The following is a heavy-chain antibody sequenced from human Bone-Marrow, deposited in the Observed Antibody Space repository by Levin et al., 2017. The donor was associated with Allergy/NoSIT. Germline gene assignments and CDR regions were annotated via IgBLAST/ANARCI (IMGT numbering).Heavy chain of an antibody. J-gene: IGHJ4*02. CDR1: GFDFSDYN. V-gene: IGHV3-11*05. CDR2: ISTSSYYL. Sequence: GGSLRLSCTASGFDFSDYNMNWIRQAPGKGLEWVSYISTSSYYLGYADSVKGRFTISRDNAKNSVHLQLNSLRAEDTAVYFCARDVGRMAAYWGQGVLVTVSS. CDR3: ARDVGRMAAY. D-gene: IGHD5-24*01.